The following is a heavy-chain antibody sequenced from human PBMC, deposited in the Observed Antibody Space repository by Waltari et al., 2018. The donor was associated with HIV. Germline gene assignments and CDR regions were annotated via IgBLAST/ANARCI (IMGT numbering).Heavy chain of an antibody. D-gene: IGHD3-16*01. V-gene: IGHV3-74*01. CDR3: ARDFRSPKGDFDY. J-gene: IGHJ4*02. Sequence: EVQLVESGGGSVQPGGSLRLPCAASGFTFTSSWMHWVRQAPGKGLVWVSRINLDGSTTTYADSVKGRFTISRDNAKSTLYLQMSSLRAEDTAMYYCARDFRSPKGDFDYWGQGTLVSVSS. CDR2: INLDGSTT. CDR1: GFTFTSSW.